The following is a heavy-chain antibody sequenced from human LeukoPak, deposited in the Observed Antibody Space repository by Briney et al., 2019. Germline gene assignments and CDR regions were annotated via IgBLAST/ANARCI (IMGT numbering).Heavy chain of an antibody. Sequence: GDSLKISCKGSGYSFTSYWIGWVGQMPGKGLEWMGIIYSGDSDTRYSPSFQGQVTISADKSISTAYLQWSSLKASDTAMYYCARHLVGARAGSWFDPWGQGTLVTVSS. CDR2: IYSGDSDT. CDR1: GYSFTSYW. V-gene: IGHV5-51*01. CDR3: ARHLVGARAGSWFDP. J-gene: IGHJ5*02. D-gene: IGHD1-26*01.